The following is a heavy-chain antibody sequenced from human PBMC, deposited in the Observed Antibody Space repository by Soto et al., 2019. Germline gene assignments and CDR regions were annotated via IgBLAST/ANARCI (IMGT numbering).Heavy chain of an antibody. D-gene: IGHD3-10*01. CDR3: ARERNSGSYPYPDY. V-gene: IGHV1-8*01. CDR2: MNPNSGNT. CDR1: GYTFTSYD. J-gene: IGHJ4*02. Sequence: GASVKVSCKASGYTFTSYDINWVRQATGQGLEWMGWMNPNSGNTGYAQKFQGRVTMTRNTSISTAYMELSSLGSEDTAVYYCARERNSGSYPYPDYWGQGTLVTVSS.